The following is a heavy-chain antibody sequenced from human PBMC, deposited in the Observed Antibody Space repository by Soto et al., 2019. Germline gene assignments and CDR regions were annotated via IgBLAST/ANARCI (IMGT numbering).Heavy chain of an antibody. CDR3: ARTRQKLKSNYYYYYMDV. CDR1: GGSISSYY. CDR2: IYYSGST. Sequence: LSLTCTVSGGSISSYYWSWIRQPPGKGLEWIGYIYYSGSTNYNPSLKSRVTISVDTSKNQFSLKLSSVTAADTAVYYCARTRQKLKSNYYYYYMDVWGKGTTVTVSS. V-gene: IGHV4-59*01. J-gene: IGHJ6*03.